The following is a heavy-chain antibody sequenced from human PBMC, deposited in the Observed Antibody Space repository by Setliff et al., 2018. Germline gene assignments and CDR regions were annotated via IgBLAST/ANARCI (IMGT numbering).Heavy chain of an antibody. J-gene: IGHJ4*02. D-gene: IGHD1-26*01. V-gene: IGHV4-34*01. CDR2: INHSGST. Sequence: SETLSLTCAVYGGSFSGYYWSWIRQPPGKGLEWIGEINHSGSTNYNPSLKSRVTISVDTSKNQFSLKLSSVTAADTAVYYCNSGSYVFDYWGQGTLVTVSS. CDR3: NSGSYVFDY. CDR1: GGSFSGYY.